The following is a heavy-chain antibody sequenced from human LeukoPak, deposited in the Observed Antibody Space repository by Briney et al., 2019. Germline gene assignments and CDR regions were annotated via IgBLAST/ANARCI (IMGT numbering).Heavy chain of an antibody. CDR2: IYYSGST. J-gene: IGHJ4*02. CDR3: ARGAILTGLDY. V-gene: IGHV4-31*03. D-gene: IGHD3-9*01. Sequence: PSQTLSCTGTGSGGSTSSGGYYWSGIRQHPGKGREWIGYIYYSGSTYYNPSLKSRVTISVDTSKNQFSLKLSSVTAADTAVYYCARGAILTGLDYWGQGTLVTVSS. CDR1: GGSTSSGGYY.